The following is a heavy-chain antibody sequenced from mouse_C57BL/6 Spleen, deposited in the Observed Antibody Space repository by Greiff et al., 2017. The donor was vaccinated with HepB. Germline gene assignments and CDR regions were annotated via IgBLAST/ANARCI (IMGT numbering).Heavy chain of an antibody. J-gene: IGHJ3*01. V-gene: IGHV1-19*01. Sequence: EVQLQQSGPVLVKPGASVKMSCKASGYTFTDYYMNWVKQSHGKSLEWIGVINPYNGGTSYNQKFKGKATLTVDKSSSTAYMELNSLTSEDSAVYYCAGSYYGYGGAYWGQGTLVTVSA. CDR2: INPYNGGT. CDR1: GYTFTDYY. CDR3: AGSYYGYGGAY. D-gene: IGHD2-2*01.